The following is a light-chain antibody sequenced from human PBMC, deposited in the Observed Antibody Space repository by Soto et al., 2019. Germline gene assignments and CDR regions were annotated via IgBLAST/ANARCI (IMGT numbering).Light chain of an antibody. Sequence: EIVMTQSPATLSVSPGESSTLSCRASQSVTSNLAWYQQKPGQAPRLLMYGVSTRATGIPARFGGSGSATDLTLTISSLEPEDFAVYYCQQRSSWPLTFGGGTKVDIK. CDR3: QQRSSWPLT. CDR2: GVS. CDR1: QSVTSN. J-gene: IGKJ4*01. V-gene: IGKV3-15*01.